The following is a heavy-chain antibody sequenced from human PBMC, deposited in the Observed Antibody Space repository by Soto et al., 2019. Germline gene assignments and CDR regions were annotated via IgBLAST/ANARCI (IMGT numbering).Heavy chain of an antibody. Sequence: ASVKVSCKASGGTSSSYAISWVRQAPGQGLEWMGGIIPIFGTANYAQKFQGRVTITADESTSTAYMELSSLRSEDTAVYYCARATPSGWYSQGDYWGQGTLVTVSS. CDR1: GGTSSSYA. J-gene: IGHJ4*02. V-gene: IGHV1-69*13. D-gene: IGHD6-19*01. CDR2: IIPIFGTA. CDR3: ARATPSGWYSQGDY.